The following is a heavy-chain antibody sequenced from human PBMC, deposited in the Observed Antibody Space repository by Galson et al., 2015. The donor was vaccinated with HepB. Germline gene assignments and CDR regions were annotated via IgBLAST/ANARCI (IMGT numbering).Heavy chain of an antibody. V-gene: IGHV1-69*02. CDR1: GGTFSSYI. CDR3: ARATSIAALYYYYYMDV. J-gene: IGHJ6*03. CDR2: IIPILGIA. Sequence: SVKVSCKASGGTFSSYIISWVRQAPGQGLEWMGRIIPILGIANYAQKFQGRVTITADKSTSTAYMELSSLRSEDTAVYYCARATSIAALYYYYYMDVWGKGTTVTVSS. D-gene: IGHD6-6*01.